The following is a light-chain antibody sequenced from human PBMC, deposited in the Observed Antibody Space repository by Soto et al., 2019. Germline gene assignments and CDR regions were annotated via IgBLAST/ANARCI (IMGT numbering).Light chain of an antibody. CDR1: SSSIGSNT. J-gene: IGLJ3*02. V-gene: IGLV1-44*01. Sequence: QAVVTQAPSASGTPGQRVTISCSGSSSSIGSNTVSWYQQVPGTAPKLLIYSNDQRPSGVPERFSGSKSGTSASLAIGGLQSEDEADYYCAAWDGSLNGWVFGGGTKLTVL. CDR2: SND. CDR3: AAWDGSLNGWV.